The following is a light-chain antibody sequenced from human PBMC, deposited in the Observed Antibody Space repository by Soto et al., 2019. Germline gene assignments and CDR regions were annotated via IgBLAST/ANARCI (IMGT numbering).Light chain of an antibody. CDR2: GNN. Sequence: QSVLTQPPSASGTPGQRVTISCSGSRHNIGSNDVDWYQQLPGTAPKLLILGNNQRPSGVPDRFSASKSGTSASLAISGLQSEDEADYYCEAWDDSLIGVLFGGGTKVTVL. CDR3: EAWDDSLIGVL. V-gene: IGLV1-44*01. J-gene: IGLJ2*01. CDR1: RHNIGSND.